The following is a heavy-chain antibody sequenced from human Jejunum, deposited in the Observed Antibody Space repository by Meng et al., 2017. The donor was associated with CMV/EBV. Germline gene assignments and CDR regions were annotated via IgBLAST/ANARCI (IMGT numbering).Heavy chain of an antibody. J-gene: IGHJ4*02. V-gene: IGHV3-30*04. D-gene: IGHD2-2*01. CDR3: ARGAYCRNNNCYPGYFDY. CDR2: ILYDASNK. Sequence: NFSTYVMDWVRKDPGKGLEWVSGILYDASNKYCADSVKGRFTISRDNSKNTLYLQMDDLRAEDTAVYYCARGAYCRNNNCYPGYFDYWGQGTLVTVSS. CDR1: NFSTYV.